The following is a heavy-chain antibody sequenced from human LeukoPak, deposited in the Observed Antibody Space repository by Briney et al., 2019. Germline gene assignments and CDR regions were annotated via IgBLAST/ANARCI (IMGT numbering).Heavy chain of an antibody. CDR2: ISAYNGNT. CDR1: GYTFTSYG. D-gene: IGHD5-12*01. V-gene: IGHV1-18*01. Sequence: ASVKVSCKTSGYTFTSYGISWVRQDPGQGLEWMGWISAYNGNTNYAPKLQGRVTMTTDTSTSTAYMELRSLRSDDTAVYYCARESGYVLPADYWGQGTLVTVSS. CDR3: ARESGYVLPADY. J-gene: IGHJ4*02.